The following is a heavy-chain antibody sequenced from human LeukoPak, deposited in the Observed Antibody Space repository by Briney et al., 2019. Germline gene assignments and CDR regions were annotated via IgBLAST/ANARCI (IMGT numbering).Heavy chain of an antibody. Sequence: PGGSLRLSCAASGFTFSNNRMNWVRQAPGKGLEWVGNINPGGTEKYYVDSVTGRFTISRDNAKNSLYLQMNSLRVEDTAVYYCAKDTSRQSILWYSSGHSTSRYYYYGMDVWGQGTTVTVSS. CDR2: INPGGTEK. V-gene: IGHV3-7*01. J-gene: IGHJ6*02. CDR3: AKDTSRQSILWYSSGHSTSRYYYYGMDV. D-gene: IGHD6-19*01. CDR1: GFTFSNNR.